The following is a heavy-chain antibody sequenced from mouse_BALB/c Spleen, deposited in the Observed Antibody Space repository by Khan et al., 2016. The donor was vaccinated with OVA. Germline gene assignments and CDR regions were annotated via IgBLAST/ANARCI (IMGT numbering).Heavy chain of an antibody. J-gene: IGHJ3*01. Sequence: QVQLKQSGAELARPGASVKMFCKASGYTFTSYTIHWIKKRPGQGLEWIGYINPSNGYTNYNQKFMDKAILTTDKSSTTAYLQLSSLTSDDSAVYNCVRDGAYHRNDGWFAYWGQGTLVTVSA. D-gene: IGHD2-14*01. CDR2: INPSNGYT. CDR1: GYTFTSYT. V-gene: IGHV1-4*01. CDR3: VRDGAYHRNDGWFAY.